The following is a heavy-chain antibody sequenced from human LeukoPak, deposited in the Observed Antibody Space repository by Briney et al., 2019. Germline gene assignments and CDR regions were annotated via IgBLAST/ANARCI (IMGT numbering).Heavy chain of an antibody. J-gene: IGHJ4*02. V-gene: IGHV1-8*01. Sequence: ASVKVSCKASGYTFTSYDINWVRQATGQGLEWMGWMNPNSGNTGYAQKFQGRVTMTRNTSISTAYMELSSLRSEDTAVYYCASGAMVRGVHEMGYWGQGTLVTVSS. D-gene: IGHD3-10*01. CDR3: ASGAMVRGVHEMGY. CDR2: MNPNSGNT. CDR1: GYTFTSYD.